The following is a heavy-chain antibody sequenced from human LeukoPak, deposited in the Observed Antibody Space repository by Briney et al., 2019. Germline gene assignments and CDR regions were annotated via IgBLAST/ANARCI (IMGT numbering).Heavy chain of an antibody. CDR1: GFTFSSYS. D-gene: IGHD6-19*01. J-gene: IGHJ4*02. CDR2: ISSSSSYI. V-gene: IGHV3-21*01. Sequence: GGSLRLSCAASGFTFSSYSMNWVRQAPGKGLEWVSSISSSSSYIYYADSVKGRFTISRDNAKNSLYLQMNSLRAEDTALYYCARSGGWHSIDYWGQGTLVTVSS. CDR3: ARSGGWHSIDY.